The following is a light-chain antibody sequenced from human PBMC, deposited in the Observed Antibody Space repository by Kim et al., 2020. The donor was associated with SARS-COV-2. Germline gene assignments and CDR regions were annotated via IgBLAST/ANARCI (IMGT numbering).Light chain of an antibody. V-gene: IGLV3-9*01. CDR3: QVWDSSTVV. CDR1: NIGSKN. CDR2: RDS. Sequence: SVALGKTPRITCGGHNIGSKNVHWYQQKPGQAPVLVIYRDSNRPSGIPERFSGSNSGNTATLTISRAQAGDEADYSCQVWDSSTVVFGGGTQLTVL. J-gene: IGLJ2*01.